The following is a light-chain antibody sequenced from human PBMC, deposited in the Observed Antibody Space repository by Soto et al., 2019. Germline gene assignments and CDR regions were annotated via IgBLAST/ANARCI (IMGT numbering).Light chain of an antibody. CDR1: QSVSNY. J-gene: IGKJ1*01. CDR3: QQYGSSSGT. V-gene: IGKV3-11*01. Sequence: EIVLTQSPATLSLSPGERVTLSCRASQSVSNYLAWYQQKPGQAPRLLVSAASNRATGIPARFSGSGSGTEFTLTISSLQSEDFAVYYCQQYGSSSGTFGQGTKVDIK. CDR2: AAS.